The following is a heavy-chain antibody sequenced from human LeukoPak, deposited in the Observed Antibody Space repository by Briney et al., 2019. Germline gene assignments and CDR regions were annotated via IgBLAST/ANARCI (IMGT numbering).Heavy chain of an antibody. V-gene: IGHV4-34*01. CDR2: INHSGNT. J-gene: IGHJ3*02. CDR1: GGSFSGYY. CDR3: ARGPRFIYYDLWSRHGDAFDI. Sequence: SETLSLTCAVYGGSFSGYYWSWIRQPPGKGLEWIGEINHSGNTNYNPSLKSRVTISVDTSKNQFSLKLSSVTAAGTAVYYCARGPRFIYYDLWSRHGDAFDIWGQGTMVTVSS. D-gene: IGHD3-3*01.